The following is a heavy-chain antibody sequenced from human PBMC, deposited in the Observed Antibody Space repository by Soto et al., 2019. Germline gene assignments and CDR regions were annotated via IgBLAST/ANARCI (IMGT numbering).Heavy chain of an antibody. D-gene: IGHD5-12*01. CDR1: GFTFSSYA. V-gene: IGHV3-23*01. Sequence: GGSLRLSCAASGFTFSSYAMSWVRQAPGKGLEWVSAISGSGGSTYYADSVKGRFTISRDNSKNTLYLQMNSLRAEDTAVYYCAKASGGRGYSGYDLGNDYGDRRSYYFDYWGQGTLVTVSS. CDR2: ISGSGGST. CDR3: AKASGGRGYSGYDLGNDYGDRRSYYFDY. J-gene: IGHJ4*02.